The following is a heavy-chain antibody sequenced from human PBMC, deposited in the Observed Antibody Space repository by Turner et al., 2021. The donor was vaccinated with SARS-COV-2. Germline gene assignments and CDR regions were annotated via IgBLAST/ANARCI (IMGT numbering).Heavy chain of an antibody. Sequence: QVHLVQSGAEVKKPGASVKVFCKVSGYTLTELSMHWVRQATGKGLEWMGGCDPEDGETIDAQKFQCRVTMTEDTSTDTAYMELSSLRSEDTAVYYGATTLVTLIGDWYFDLWGRGTLVTVSS. CDR1: GYTLTELS. CDR2: CDPEDGET. D-gene: IGHD3-22*01. V-gene: IGHV1-24*01. J-gene: IGHJ2*01. CDR3: ATTLVTLIGDWYFDL.